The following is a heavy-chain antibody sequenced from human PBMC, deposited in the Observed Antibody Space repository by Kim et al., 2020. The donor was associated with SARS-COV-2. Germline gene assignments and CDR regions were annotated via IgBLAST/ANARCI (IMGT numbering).Heavy chain of an antibody. J-gene: IGHJ4*02. CDR3: ARGSRGYYDILTGYWL. D-gene: IGHD3-9*01. Sequence: GESLKISCKGSGYSFTSYWISWVRQMPGKGLEWMGRIDPSDSYTNYSPSFQGHVTISADKSISTAYLQWSSLKASDTAMYYCARGSRGYYDILTGYWLWGQGTLVPVSS. CDR2: IDPSDSYT. CDR1: GYSFTSYW. V-gene: IGHV5-10-1*01.